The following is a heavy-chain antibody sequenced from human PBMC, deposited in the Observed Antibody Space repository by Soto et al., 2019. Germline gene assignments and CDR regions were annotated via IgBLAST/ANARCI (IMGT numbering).Heavy chain of an antibody. V-gene: IGHV3-30*18. Sequence: GGSLRLSCAASGFTFSSYGMHWVRQAPGKGLEWVAVISYDGSNKYYADSVKGRFTISRDNSKNTLYLQMNSLRAEDTAVYYCAKDLHYWGQGTLVTVSS. CDR3: AKDLHY. J-gene: IGHJ4*02. CDR2: ISYDGSNK. CDR1: GFTFSSYG.